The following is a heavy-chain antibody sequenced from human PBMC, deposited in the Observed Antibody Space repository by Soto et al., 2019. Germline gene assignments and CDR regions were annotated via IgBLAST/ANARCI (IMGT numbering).Heavy chain of an antibody. Sequence: QVQLVQSGAEVKRPGASVKVSCKASGYALRTYYMFWVRQAPGQGPEWMGTINPSVGRTSNAQKFQGRVTMTWDTSTSTFYMELSSLTSDDTAVYYCARPAATAHLYYQDGMDVWGQGTTVTVSS. CDR1: GYALRTYY. J-gene: IGHJ6*02. V-gene: IGHV1-46*01. D-gene: IGHD6-13*01. CDR3: ARPAATAHLYYQDGMDV. CDR2: INPSVGRT.